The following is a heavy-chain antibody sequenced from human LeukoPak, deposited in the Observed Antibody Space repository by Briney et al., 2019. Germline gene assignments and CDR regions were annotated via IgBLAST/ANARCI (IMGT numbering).Heavy chain of an antibody. CDR3: AREDIIAAAGNDAFDI. V-gene: IGHV4-31*03. D-gene: IGHD6-13*01. CDR1: GGSISSGGYY. CDR2: IYYSGST. J-gene: IGHJ3*02. Sequence: SQTLSLTCTVSGGSISSGGYYWSWIRQHPGKGLEWIGYIYYSGSTYYNPSLKSRVTISVDTSKNQFSLKLSSVTAADTAVYYCAREDIIAAAGNDAFDIWGQGTMVTVSS.